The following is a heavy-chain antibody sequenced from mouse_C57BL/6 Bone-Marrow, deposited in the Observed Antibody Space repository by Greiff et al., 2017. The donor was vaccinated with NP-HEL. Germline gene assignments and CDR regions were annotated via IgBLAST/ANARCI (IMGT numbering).Heavy chain of an antibody. V-gene: IGHV1-55*01. D-gene: IGHD2-1*01. CDR1: GYTFTSYW. CDR2: IYPGSGST. CDR3: ARALYGNPAWFAY. J-gene: IGHJ3*01. Sequence: QVQLQQPGAELVKPGASVKMSCKASGYTFTSYWITWVKQRPGQGLEWIGDIYPGSGSTNYNEKFKSKATLTVDTSSSTAYMQLSSLTSEDSAVYYWARALYGNPAWFAYWGQGTLVTVSA.